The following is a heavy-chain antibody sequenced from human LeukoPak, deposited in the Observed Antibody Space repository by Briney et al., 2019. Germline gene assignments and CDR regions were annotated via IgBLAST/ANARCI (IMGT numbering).Heavy chain of an antibody. CDR1: GFTFSSYG. CDR3: AKGRRTPLVGTITKSWIDY. V-gene: IGHV3-23*01. J-gene: IGHJ4*02. D-gene: IGHD1-26*01. CDR2: ISGSGGTT. Sequence: GGTLRLSCAASGFTFSSYGMSWVRQAPGKGLEWVSLISGSGGTTDYADSVKGRFTISRDNSKNTLYLQMNSLRAEDTAVYYCAKGRRTPLVGTITKSWIDYWGQGTLVTVSS.